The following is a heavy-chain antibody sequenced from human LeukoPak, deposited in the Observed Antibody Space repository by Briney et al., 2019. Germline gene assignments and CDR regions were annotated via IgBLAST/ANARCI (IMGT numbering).Heavy chain of an antibody. Sequence: GGSLRLSCAASGFIFSSYSMNWVRQAPGKGLEWVSSISSSSNYIYYADSVRGRFTISRDNAKNSLYLQMNSLRAEDTAVYYCAKDGIFGVVLDYFDYWGQGTLVTVSS. V-gene: IGHV3-21*01. J-gene: IGHJ4*02. CDR3: AKDGIFGVVLDYFDY. D-gene: IGHD3-3*02. CDR1: GFIFSSYS. CDR2: ISSSSNYI.